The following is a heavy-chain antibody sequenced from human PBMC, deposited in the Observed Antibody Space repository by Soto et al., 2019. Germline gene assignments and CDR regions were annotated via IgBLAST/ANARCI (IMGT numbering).Heavy chain of an antibody. CDR2: ISGSGGST. J-gene: IGHJ6*02. V-gene: IGHV3-23*01. D-gene: IGHD6-13*01. CDR3: AKEGGSSSYYYYGMDV. CDR1: GFTFSSYA. Sequence: EVQLLESGGGLVQPGGSLRLSCAASGFTFSSYAMSWVRQAPGKGLEWVSAISGSGGSTYYADSVKGRFTISRDNSKNTLYLQMNSRRAEDTAVYYCAKEGGSSSYYYYGMDVWGQGTTVTVSS.